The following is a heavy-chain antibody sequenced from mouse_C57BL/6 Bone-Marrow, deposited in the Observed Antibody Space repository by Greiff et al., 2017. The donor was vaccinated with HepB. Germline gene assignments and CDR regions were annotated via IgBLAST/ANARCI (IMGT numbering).Heavy chain of an antibody. D-gene: IGHD1-1*02. CDR2: ISNGGGST. J-gene: IGHJ4*01. CDR3: ARAYSGTMDY. V-gene: IGHV5-12*01. CDR1: GFTFSDYY. Sequence: EVMLVESGGGLVQPGGSLKLSCAASGFTFSDYYMNWVRQTPEKRLEWVAYISNGGGSTYYPDTVKGRFTISRDNAKNTLYLQMSRLKSEDTAMYYCARAYSGTMDYWGQGTSVTVSS.